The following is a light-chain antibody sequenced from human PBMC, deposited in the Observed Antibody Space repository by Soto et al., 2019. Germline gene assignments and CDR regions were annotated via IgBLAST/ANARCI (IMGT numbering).Light chain of an antibody. CDR3: QQRSNWPPIN. CDR2: DAF. Sequence: EIVLTQSPATLSLSPGERATLSCRASQSVSNYLAWYQQKPGQAPRLLIYDAFNRSSGIQASFSGSGSETDFNLTILSIVPDDFTVHYCQQRSNWPPINFRGGTKVEIK. V-gene: IGKV3-11*01. CDR1: QSVSNY. J-gene: IGKJ4*01.